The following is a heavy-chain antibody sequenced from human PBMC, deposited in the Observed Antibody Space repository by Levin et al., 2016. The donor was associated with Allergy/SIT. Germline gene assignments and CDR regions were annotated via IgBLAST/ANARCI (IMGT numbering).Heavy chain of an antibody. CDR2: IYYSGST. J-gene: IGHJ4*02. V-gene: IGHV4-59*12. CDR1: GGSISSYY. CDR3: ARVRHSYSSSWYDY. D-gene: IGHD6-13*01. Sequence: SETLSLTCTVSGGSISSYYWSWIRQPPGKGLEWIGYIYYSGSTNYNPSLKSRVTISVDTSKNQFSLKLSSVTAADTAVYYCARVRHSYSSSWYDYWGQGTLVTVSS.